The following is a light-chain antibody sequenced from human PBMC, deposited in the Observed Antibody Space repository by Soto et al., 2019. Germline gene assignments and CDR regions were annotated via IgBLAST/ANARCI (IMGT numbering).Light chain of an antibody. CDR1: QGIGSA. J-gene: IGKJ4*01. V-gene: IGKV1-13*02. CDR2: DAS. Sequence: AIQLTQSPSSLSASIGDRVTITCRARQGIGSALAWYQQAPGKPPKLLIFDASTLENGVPSRFSGGGSGTDFTLTISSLQPEDCATYYCLLFNTYPQAFGGGTKVEIK. CDR3: LLFNTYPQA.